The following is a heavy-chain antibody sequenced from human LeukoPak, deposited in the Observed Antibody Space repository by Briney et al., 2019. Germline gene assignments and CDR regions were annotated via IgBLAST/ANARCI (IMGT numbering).Heavy chain of an antibody. CDR3: ARIGVSGQQLVDY. CDR2: IYHSGST. J-gene: IGHJ4*02. Sequence: SETLSLTCAVSGGSISSSNWWSWVRQSPGKGLEWIGEIYHSGSTNYNPSLKSRVTISVDKSKNQFSLKLSSVTAADTAVYYCARIGVSGQQLVDYWGQGTLVTVSS. CDR1: GGSISSSNW. D-gene: IGHD6-13*01. V-gene: IGHV4-4*02.